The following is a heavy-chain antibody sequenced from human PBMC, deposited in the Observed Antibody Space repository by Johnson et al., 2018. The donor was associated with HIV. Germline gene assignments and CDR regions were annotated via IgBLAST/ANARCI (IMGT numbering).Heavy chain of an antibody. CDR1: GFTFSDYY. Sequence: QVQLVESGGGLVKPGGSLRLSCAASGFTFSDYYMSWIRQAPGQGLEWVSYISSSGTTIYYADSVKGRFTISRDNAKNSLYLQMNSLRVEDTAVYYCWGYSTSSNAAFDIWGQGTMVTVSS. D-gene: IGHD6-6*01. CDR3: WGYSTSSNAAFDI. V-gene: IGHV3-11*04. J-gene: IGHJ3*02. CDR2: ISSSGTTI.